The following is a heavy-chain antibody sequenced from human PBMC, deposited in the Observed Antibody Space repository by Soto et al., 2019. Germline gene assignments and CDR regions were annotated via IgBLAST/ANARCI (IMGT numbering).Heavy chain of an antibody. Sequence: QVQLVESGGGLVKPGGSLRLSCAASGFTFSDYYMSWIRQAPGKGLEGVSYISSSSSYTNYADSVKGRFTISRDNAKNSLYLQMNSLRAEDTAVYYCARHDDYGDYVLVYWGQGTLVTVSS. CDR1: GFTFSDYY. CDR2: ISSSSSYT. D-gene: IGHD4-17*01. CDR3: ARHDDYGDYVLVY. V-gene: IGHV3-11*06. J-gene: IGHJ4*02.